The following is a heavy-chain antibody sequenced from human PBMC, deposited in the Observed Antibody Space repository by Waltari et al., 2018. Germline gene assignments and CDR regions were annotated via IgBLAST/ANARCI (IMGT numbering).Heavy chain of an antibody. J-gene: IGHJ4*02. CDR1: GYTFTGYY. CDR2: SNPNSGGT. D-gene: IGHD6-13*01. Sequence: QVQLVQSGAEVKKPGASVKVSCKASGYTFTGYYMHWVRQAPGQGLAWMGRSNPNSGGTNYAQKFQGRVTMTRDTSISTAYMELSRLRSDDTAVYYCASVIAAAGTYLSPDYWGQGTLVTVSS. CDR3: ASVIAAAGTYLSPDY. V-gene: IGHV1-2*06.